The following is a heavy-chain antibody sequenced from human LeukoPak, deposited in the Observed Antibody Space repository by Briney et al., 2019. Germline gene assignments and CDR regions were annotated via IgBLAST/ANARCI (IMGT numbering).Heavy chain of an antibody. D-gene: IGHD2-2*01. V-gene: IGHV1-69*13. Sequence: AAVKVSCKASGGTFSSYAISWVRQAPGQGLEWMGGIIPIFGTANYAQKFQGRVTITADESTSTAYMELSSLRSEDTAVYYCARDGENYCSSTRCGWLDPWGQGTLVTVSS. CDR1: GGTFSSYA. CDR2: IIPIFGTA. J-gene: IGHJ5*02. CDR3: ARDGENYCSSTRCGWLDP.